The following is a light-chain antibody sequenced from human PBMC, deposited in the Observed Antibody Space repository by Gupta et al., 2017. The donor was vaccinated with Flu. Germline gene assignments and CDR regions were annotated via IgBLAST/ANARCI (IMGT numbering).Light chain of an antibody. CDR1: SSDVGGYNY. Sequence: SITISCTGTSSDVGGYNYVSWYQQHPGKAPNLMIYDVSNRPAGVSTRFSGSKSGNTASLTISGLQAEDEADYYCSSYTSSSLEVFGGGTKLTVL. J-gene: IGLJ2*01. CDR2: DVS. CDR3: SSYTSSSLEV. V-gene: IGLV2-14*04.